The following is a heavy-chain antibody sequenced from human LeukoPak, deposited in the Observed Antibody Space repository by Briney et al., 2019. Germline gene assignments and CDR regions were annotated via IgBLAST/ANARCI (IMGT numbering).Heavy chain of an antibody. CDR3: ARVGASYDGLIDY. CDR2: ISPYNGYT. CDR1: GYTFINSA. J-gene: IGHJ4*02. V-gene: IGHV1-18*01. Sequence: GASVKVSCKASGYTFINSAIGWVRQAPGQGLEWMGWISPYNGYTKYAESLQGRVTTTTDTSTSTAYMEMRSLRSDDTAMYYCARVGASYDGLIDYWGQGTRVTVSS. D-gene: IGHD1-26*01.